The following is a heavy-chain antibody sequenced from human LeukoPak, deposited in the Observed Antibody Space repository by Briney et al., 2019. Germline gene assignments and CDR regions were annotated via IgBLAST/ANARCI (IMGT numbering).Heavy chain of an antibody. CDR3: ARADERGYSYGYYYYYMDV. CDR1: GYTFTSYD. V-gene: IGHV1-8*01. Sequence: ASVKVSCKASGYTFTSYDINWVRQATGQGLEWMGWMNPNSGNTGYAQKFQGRVTMTRNTSIRTAYMELSSLRSEDTAVYYCARADERGYSYGYYYYYMDVWGKGTTVTVSS. D-gene: IGHD5-18*01. J-gene: IGHJ6*03. CDR2: MNPNSGNT.